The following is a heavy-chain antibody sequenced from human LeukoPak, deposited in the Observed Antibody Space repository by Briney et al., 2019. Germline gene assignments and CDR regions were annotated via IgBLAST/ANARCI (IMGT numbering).Heavy chain of an antibody. CDR1: GFTFDDYA. Sequence: GGSLRLSCAASGFTFDDYAMHWVRQAPGKGLERVSGISWNSGSIGYADSVKGRFTISRDNAKNSLYLQMNSLRAEDTAVYYCAKDYYDSSPYYYGMDVWGQGTTVTVSS. V-gene: IGHV3-9*01. D-gene: IGHD3-22*01. CDR2: ISWNSGSI. J-gene: IGHJ6*02. CDR3: AKDYYDSSPYYYGMDV.